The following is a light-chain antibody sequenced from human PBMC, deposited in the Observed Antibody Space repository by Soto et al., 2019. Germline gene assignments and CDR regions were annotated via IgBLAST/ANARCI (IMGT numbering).Light chain of an antibody. Sequence: QSALTQPASVSGSPGQSITISCTGTSSDVGGYNYVSWYQQHPGKAPKLVIYDVSNRPSGVSNRFSGSKSGNTASLTISGLRAEDDADYYCSSFASSNPVIFGGGTKVTVL. CDR1: SSDVGGYNY. J-gene: IGLJ2*01. CDR2: DVS. V-gene: IGLV2-14*01. CDR3: SSFASSNPVI.